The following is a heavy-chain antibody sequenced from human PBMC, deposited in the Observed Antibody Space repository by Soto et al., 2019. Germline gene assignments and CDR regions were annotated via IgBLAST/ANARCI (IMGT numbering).Heavy chain of an antibody. CDR1: GYAFTTYG. CDR3: ARGRYGDY. Sequence: QVHLVQSGAEVKKPGASVKVSCKGSGYAFTTYGITWVRQAPGQGLEWMGWISAHNGNTNYAQKLQGRVTVTRDTSTSTAYMELRRLRSDDTAVYYCARGRYGDYLGHGALGTVSA. J-gene: IGHJ4*01. V-gene: IGHV1-18*01. D-gene: IGHD1-1*01. CDR2: ISAHNGNT.